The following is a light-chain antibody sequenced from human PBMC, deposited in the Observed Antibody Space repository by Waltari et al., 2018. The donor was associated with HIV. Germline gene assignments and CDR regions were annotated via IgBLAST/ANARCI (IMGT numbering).Light chain of an antibody. Sequence: DIQLTQSPSSLSASSGDSTIITCRASQTINTYVNWYQQKAGRAPNLLIYAASTLQSGVPSRFSGSGSGTDFILTINSLKAEDFATYYCQQGYGRPTFGPGTRVDV. V-gene: IGKV1-39*01. CDR2: AAS. CDR3: QQGYGRPT. J-gene: IGKJ3*01. CDR1: QTINTY.